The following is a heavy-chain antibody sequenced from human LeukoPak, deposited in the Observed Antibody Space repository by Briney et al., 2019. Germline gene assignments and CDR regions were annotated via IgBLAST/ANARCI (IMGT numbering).Heavy chain of an antibody. Sequence: EGSLRLSCAASGFTFSSYAMSWVRQAPGKGLEWVSAISGSGGSTYYADSVKGRFTISRDNSKNTLYLQMNSLRVEDTAVYYCAKGYGTTGTASSNWFDPWGQGTLVTVSS. D-gene: IGHD1-1*01. J-gene: IGHJ5*02. CDR1: GFTFSSYA. CDR3: AKGYGTTGTASSNWFDP. V-gene: IGHV3-23*01. CDR2: ISGSGGST.